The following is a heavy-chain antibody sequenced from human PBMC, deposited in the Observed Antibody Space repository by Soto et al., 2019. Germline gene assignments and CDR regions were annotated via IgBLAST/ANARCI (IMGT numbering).Heavy chain of an antibody. D-gene: IGHD5-18*01. CDR1: GYTFTSYY. Sequence: ASVKVSCKASGYTFTSYYMHWVRQAPGQGLEWMGIINPSGGSTSYAQKFQGRVTMTRDTSTSTVYMELSSLRSEDTAVYYCARVKIIQLWDYGMDVWGQGTTVTVSS. J-gene: IGHJ6*02. CDR2: INPSGGST. V-gene: IGHV1-46*01. CDR3: ARVKIIQLWDYGMDV.